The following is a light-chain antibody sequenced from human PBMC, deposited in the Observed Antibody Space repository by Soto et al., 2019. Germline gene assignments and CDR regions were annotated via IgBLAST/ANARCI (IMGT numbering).Light chain of an antibody. CDR3: SSYTSSSTRV. J-gene: IGLJ3*02. CDR2: DVN. V-gene: IGLV2-14*01. CDR1: STDVGGYDY. Sequence: QSALTQPASVSGSPGQSITISCTGTSTDVGGYDYVSWFRQHPGKAPKLMIYDVNNRPSGVSNRFSGSKSGNTASLTISGLQAEYEGDYYCSSYTSSSTRVFGGGTKLTVL.